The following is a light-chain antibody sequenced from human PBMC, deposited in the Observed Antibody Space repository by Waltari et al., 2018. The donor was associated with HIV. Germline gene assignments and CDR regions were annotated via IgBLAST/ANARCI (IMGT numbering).Light chain of an antibody. CDR1: SSNIGNNY. Sequence: QSVLPQPPSVSAAPGQKVTISCSGSSSNIGNNYVSWYQQFPGTAPKLLIFENDKRPSGIPDRFSGSKSGTSATLGITGLQTGDEADYYCGTWDSSLIAGGVFGGGTKLTVL. CDR2: END. V-gene: IGLV1-51*02. J-gene: IGLJ3*02. CDR3: GTWDSSLIAGGV.